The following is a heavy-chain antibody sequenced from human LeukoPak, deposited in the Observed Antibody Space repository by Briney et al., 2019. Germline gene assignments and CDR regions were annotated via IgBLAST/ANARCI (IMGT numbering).Heavy chain of an antibody. J-gene: IGHJ4*02. CDR2: IYYSGST. V-gene: IGHV4-30-4*08. CDR1: GGSISSGDYY. CDR3: AREGTYYDFWRGYSEYYFDY. Sequence: SQTLSLTCTVSGGSISSGDYYWSWIRQPPGKGLEWIGYIYYSGSTYYNPSLKSRVTISVDTSKNQFSLKLSSVTAADTAVYYCAREGTYYDFWRGYSEYYFDYWGQGTLVTVSS. D-gene: IGHD3-3*01.